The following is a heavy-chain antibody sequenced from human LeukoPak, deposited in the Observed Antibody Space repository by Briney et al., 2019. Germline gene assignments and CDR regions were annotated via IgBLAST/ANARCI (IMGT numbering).Heavy chain of an antibody. CDR3: AKDSVTYYSDY. D-gene: IGHD2-21*02. J-gene: IGHJ4*02. CDR2: ISYDGSNK. CDR1: GFTFSSYG. V-gene: IGHV3-30*18. Sequence: PGGSLRLSCAASGFTFSSYGMHWVRQAPGKGLEWVAVISYDGSNKYYADSVKGRFTISRDNSKNTLYLQMNSLRAEDTAVYYCAKDSVTYYSDYWGQGTLVTVSS.